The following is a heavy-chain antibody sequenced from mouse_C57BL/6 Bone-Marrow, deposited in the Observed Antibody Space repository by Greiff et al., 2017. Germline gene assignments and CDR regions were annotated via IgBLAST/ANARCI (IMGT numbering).Heavy chain of an antibody. CDR3: ARRDYPFFDY. Sequence: EVKVVESGGGLVKPGGSLKLSCAASGFTFSDYGMHWVRQAPEKGLEWVAYISSGSSTIYYADTVKGRFTISRDNAKNTLFLQMTGLRSEDTAMYYCARRDYPFFDYWGQGTTLTVSS. V-gene: IGHV5-17*01. J-gene: IGHJ2*01. CDR1: GFTFSDYG. CDR2: ISSGSSTI. D-gene: IGHD2-4*01.